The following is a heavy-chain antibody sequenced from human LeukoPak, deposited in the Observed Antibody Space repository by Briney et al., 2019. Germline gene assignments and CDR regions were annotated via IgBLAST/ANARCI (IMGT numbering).Heavy chain of an antibody. J-gene: IGHJ3*02. Sequence: ASVKVSCKASGYDFTSYAMHWVRQAPGQRLEWMGWINAGNGNTKYSQKFQDRVTVTRDTSTSTAYMELSSLRSEDTAVYYCAKDGKGYYQDTSGYPDAFDIWGQGTMVTVSS. CDR2: INAGNGNT. CDR1: GYDFTSYA. D-gene: IGHD3-22*01. V-gene: IGHV1-3*01. CDR3: AKDGKGYYQDTSGYPDAFDI.